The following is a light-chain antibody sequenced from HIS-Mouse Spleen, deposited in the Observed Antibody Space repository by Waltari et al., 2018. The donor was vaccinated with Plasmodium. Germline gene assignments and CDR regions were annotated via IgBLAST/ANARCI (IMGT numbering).Light chain of an antibody. J-gene: IGLJ2*01. CDR2: DVS. CDR1: SSDVGGYNY. CDR3: CSYAGSYTLV. V-gene: IGLV2-11*01. Sequence: QSALTQPRSVSGSPGQSVTISCTGTSSDVGGYNYVSWYQQHPGKAPKLMIYDVSKRPSGAPDLFSGSKAGNTAFLTSSGLQAEDEADYYCCSYAGSYTLVFGGGTKLTVL.